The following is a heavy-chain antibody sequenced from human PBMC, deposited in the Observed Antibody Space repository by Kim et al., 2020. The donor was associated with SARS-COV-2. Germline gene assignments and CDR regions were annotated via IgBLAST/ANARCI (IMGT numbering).Heavy chain of an antibody. D-gene: IGHD6-13*01. CDR3: ARDRSSSWSQGRMDV. V-gene: IGHV4-59*13. CDR2: IYYSGST. Sequence: SETLSLTCTVSCGSISSYYWSWIRQPPGKGLEWIGYIYYSGSTNYNPSLKSRVTISVDTSKNQFSLKLSSVTAADTAVYYCARDRSSSWSQGRMDVWGQGTTVTVSS. CDR1: CGSISSYY. J-gene: IGHJ6*02.